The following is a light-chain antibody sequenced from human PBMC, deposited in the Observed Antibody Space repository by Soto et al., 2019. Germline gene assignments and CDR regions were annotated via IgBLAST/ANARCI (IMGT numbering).Light chain of an antibody. CDR2: GAS. V-gene: IGKV3-20*01. Sequence: EIVLTQSPGTLSLSPGEGATLSGWARQSVTGNDLAWYQQKPGQAPRLLIHGASNRATGIPDRFSGSGSGTDFTLTIGRLEPEDFAVYYCQQYLVTPWTFGQGTKVDIK. CDR3: QQYLVTPWT. J-gene: IGKJ1*01. CDR1: QSVTGND.